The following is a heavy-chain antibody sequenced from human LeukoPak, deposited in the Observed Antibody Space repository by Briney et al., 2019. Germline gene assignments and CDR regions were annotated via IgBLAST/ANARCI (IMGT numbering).Heavy chain of an antibody. Sequence: RPSETLSLTCTVSGGSISSYYWSWIRQPPGKGLEWIGYIYYSGTTNYNPSLKSRVTISVDTSKNQFSLKLSSVTAADTAVYYCARDDATGAYGMDVWGQGTTVTVSS. V-gene: IGHV4-59*01. D-gene: IGHD2-15*01. J-gene: IGHJ6*02. CDR3: ARDDATGAYGMDV. CDR1: GGSISSYY. CDR2: IYYSGTT.